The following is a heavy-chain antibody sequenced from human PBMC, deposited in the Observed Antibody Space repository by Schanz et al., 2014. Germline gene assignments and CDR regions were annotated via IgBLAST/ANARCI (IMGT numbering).Heavy chain of an antibody. V-gene: IGHV3-23*01. J-gene: IGHJ4*02. CDR3: AKRNHDMQSLPLDY. CDR2: MIGSGSSV. Sequence: EVQLLESGGGLVQPGGSLRLSCAASGFTFSIYGMSWVRQAPGKGLEWVSRMIGSGSSVFYADSVKGRFTISRDNSKNTLYLQMNSLSAEDTAVYYCAKRNHDMQSLPLDYWGQGTLVTVSS. D-gene: IGHD3-9*01. CDR1: GFTFSIYG.